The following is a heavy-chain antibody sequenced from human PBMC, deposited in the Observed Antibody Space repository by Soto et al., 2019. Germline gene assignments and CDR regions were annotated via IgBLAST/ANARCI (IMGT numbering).Heavy chain of an antibody. CDR2: ISSSSSTI. Sequence: EVQLVESGGGLVQPGGSLRLSCAASGFTFSSYSMNWVRQAPGKGLEWVSYISSSSSTIYYADSVKGRFTISRDNAKNSLYLQMNSPRAEDTAVYCCARGGGCSGGSCNFDYWGQGTLVTVSS. J-gene: IGHJ4*02. CDR1: GFTFSSYS. CDR3: ARGGGCSGGSCNFDY. D-gene: IGHD2-15*01. V-gene: IGHV3-48*01.